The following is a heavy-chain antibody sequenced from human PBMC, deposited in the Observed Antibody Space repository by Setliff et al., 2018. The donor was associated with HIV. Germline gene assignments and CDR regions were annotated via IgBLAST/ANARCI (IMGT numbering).Heavy chain of an antibody. CDR1: GFTFSSAW. V-gene: IGHV3-7*01. CDR3: ARLPGYCSTSSRYGYLDY. J-gene: IGHJ4*02. Sequence: PGGSLRLSCAASGFTFSSAWMGWVRQAPAKGLEWVANISPDGSDMHYIESVKGRFTISRDDSKNTLYLQMNSLRAEDTALYYCARLPGYCSTSSRYGYLDYWGQGTLVTVSS. CDR2: ISPDGSDM. D-gene: IGHD2-2*01.